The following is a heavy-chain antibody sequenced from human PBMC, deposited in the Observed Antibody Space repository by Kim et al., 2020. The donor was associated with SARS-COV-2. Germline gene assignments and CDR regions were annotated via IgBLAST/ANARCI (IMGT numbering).Heavy chain of an antibody. D-gene: IGHD3-22*01. CDR3: ARERHFETSDFQSY. V-gene: IGHV3-53*01. CDR1: GFTVSSNY. CDR2: IYSTGYT. Sequence: GGSLRLSCVVSGFTVSSNYMSWVRQAPGKGLEWVSVIYSTGYTYYADSVKGRFTISRDNSQNTLYLKMNGLRDDDTAVYYCARERHFETSDFQSYWGQGT. J-gene: IGHJ4*02.